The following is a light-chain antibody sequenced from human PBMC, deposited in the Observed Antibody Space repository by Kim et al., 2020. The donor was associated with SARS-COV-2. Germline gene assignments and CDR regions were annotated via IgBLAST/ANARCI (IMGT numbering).Light chain of an antibody. CDR1: SLRNYF. V-gene: IGLV3-19*01. J-gene: IGLJ2*01. CDR2: GKN. CDR3: NSRDSNGNHLV. Sequence: AWGQTVRMTCQGDSLRNYFASWYQQRPGQAPILVIYGKNSRPSGIPDRFSGSSSGSTASLTITGAQAEDEADYYCNSRDSNGNHLVFGGGTQLTVL.